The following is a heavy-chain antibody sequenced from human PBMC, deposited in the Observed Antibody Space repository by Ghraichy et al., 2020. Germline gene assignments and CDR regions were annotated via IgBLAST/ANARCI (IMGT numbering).Heavy chain of an antibody. D-gene: IGHD4-17*01. CDR2: ISSSSSYI. CDR3: ARDGGYGDYVEAFDI. CDR1: GFTFSSYS. V-gene: IGHV3-21*01. Sequence: GGSLRLSCAASGFTFSSYSMNWVRQAPGKGLEWVSSISSSSSYIYYADSVKGRFTISRDNAKNSLYLQMNSLRAEDTAVYYCARDGGYGDYVEAFDIWGHETMVTVSS. J-gene: IGHJ3*02.